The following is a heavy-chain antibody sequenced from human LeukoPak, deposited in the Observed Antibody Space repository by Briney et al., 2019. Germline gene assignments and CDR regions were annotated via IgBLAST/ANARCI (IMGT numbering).Heavy chain of an antibody. CDR1: GYTFTGYY. CDR2: INPNSGGT. J-gene: IGHJ1*01. Sequence: ASVKVSCKASGYTFTGYYMHWVRQAPGQGLEWMGWINPNSGGTNYAQKFQGRVTMTRNTSISTAYMELSRLRSDDTAVYYCAREVARYYDSSGYYRGFQHWGQGTLVTVSS. CDR3: AREVARYYDSSGYYRGFQH. D-gene: IGHD3-22*01. V-gene: IGHV1-2*02.